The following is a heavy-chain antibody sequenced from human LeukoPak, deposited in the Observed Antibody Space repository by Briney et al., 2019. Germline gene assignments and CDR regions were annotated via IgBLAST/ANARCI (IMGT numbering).Heavy chain of an antibody. Sequence: GSLRLSCAASQFTFSNYGTHWVRQAPGKGLEWVAFIRYDGSNKFYEDSVKGRFTISRDNSKSTLYLQMNSLRAEDTAVYYCAKSTSMILGAAFDIWGQGTVVTVS. CDR3: AKSTSMILGAAFDI. CDR2: IRYDGSNK. J-gene: IGHJ3*02. CDR1: QFTFSNYG. D-gene: IGHD2/OR15-2a*01. V-gene: IGHV3-30*02.